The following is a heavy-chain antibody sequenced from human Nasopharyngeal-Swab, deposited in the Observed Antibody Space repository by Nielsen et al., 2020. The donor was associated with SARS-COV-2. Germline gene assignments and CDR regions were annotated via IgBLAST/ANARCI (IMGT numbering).Heavy chain of an antibody. Sequence: ASVKVSCKASGYTFTGYYMHWVRQAPGQGLEWMGWINPNSGGTNYAQKFQGRVTMTRDTSISTAYMELSRLRSDDTAVYYCARDQTISSNAFDIWGQGTVVTVSS. CDR2: INPNSGGT. CDR3: ARDQTISSNAFDI. V-gene: IGHV1-2*02. D-gene: IGHD2-2*01. J-gene: IGHJ3*02. CDR1: GYTFTGYY.